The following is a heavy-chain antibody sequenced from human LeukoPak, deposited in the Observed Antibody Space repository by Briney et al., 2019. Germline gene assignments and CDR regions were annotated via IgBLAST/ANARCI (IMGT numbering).Heavy chain of an antibody. V-gene: IGHV3-33*01. CDR1: GFTFSSYG. CDR2: IWYDGSNK. D-gene: IGHD3-22*01. J-gene: IGHJ4*02. CDR3: AREYYDSSGSYGPDY. Sequence: GRSLRLSCAASGFTFSSYGMHWVRQAPGKGLEWVAVIWYDGSNKYYADSVKGRFTISRDNSKNTLYLQMNSLRAEDTAVYYCAREYYDSSGSYGPDYWGQGTLVTVSS.